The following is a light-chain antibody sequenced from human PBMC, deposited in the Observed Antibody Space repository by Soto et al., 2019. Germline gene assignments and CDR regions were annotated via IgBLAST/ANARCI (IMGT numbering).Light chain of an antibody. CDR3: KQFNNYPPT. Sequence: AIQLTQSPSSLSASVGDRVTITCRASQGISSALAWYQQKPGKAPKLXIYDAYSLESGVQSRFSGSGSGTDFTLTISSLQPEDFATYYCKQFNNYPPTFGQGTRLEIK. CDR1: QGISSA. J-gene: IGKJ5*01. CDR2: DAY. V-gene: IGKV1D-13*01.